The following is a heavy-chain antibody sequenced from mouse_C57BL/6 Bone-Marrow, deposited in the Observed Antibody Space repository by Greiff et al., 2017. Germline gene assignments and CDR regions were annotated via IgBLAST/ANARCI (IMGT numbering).Heavy chain of an antibody. CDR2: ISSGGSYT. CDR3: ARHETSFAY. Sequence: EVQGVESGGDLVKPGGSLKLSCAASGFTFSSYGMSWVRQTPDKRLGWVATISSGGSYTYYPDSVKGRFTISRDNAKNTLYLQMSSLKSEDTAMYYCARHETSFAYWGQGTLVTVSA. J-gene: IGHJ3*01. V-gene: IGHV5-6*01. CDR1: GFTFSSYG.